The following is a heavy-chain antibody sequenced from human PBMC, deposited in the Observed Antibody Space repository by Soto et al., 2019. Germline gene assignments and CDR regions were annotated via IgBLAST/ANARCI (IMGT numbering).Heavy chain of an antibody. CDR1: GFTFSSYG. Sequence: QVQLVESGGGVVQPGRSLRLSCAASGFTFSSYGMHWVRQAPGTGLEWVAVIWYDGSNKYYADSVKGRFTISSDNSKNTLYLQMNSLRAEDTAVYYCARGDSGYGAIDYWGQGTLVTVSS. CDR3: ARGDSGYGAIDY. J-gene: IGHJ4*02. D-gene: IGHD5-12*01. V-gene: IGHV3-33*01. CDR2: IWYDGSNK.